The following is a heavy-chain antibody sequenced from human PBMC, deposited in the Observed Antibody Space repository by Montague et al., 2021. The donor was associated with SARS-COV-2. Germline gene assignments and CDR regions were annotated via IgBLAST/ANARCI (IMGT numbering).Heavy chain of an antibody. D-gene: IGHD3-16*02. V-gene: IGHV3-48*03. CDR2: ISTSAYTT. Sequence: SLRLSCAASGFTFSYYDMNWVRQAPGKGPEWISYISTSAYTTSYAGSVKGRFTISRDNGQNSLYLQMISLRVEDTAVYYCTRDYRSVVGDGLDIWGQGTKVTVSS. CDR3: TRDYRSVVGDGLDI. J-gene: IGHJ3*02. CDR1: GFTFSYYD.